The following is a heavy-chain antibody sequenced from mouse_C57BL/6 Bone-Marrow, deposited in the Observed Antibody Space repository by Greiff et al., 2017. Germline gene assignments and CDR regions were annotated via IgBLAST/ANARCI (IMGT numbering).Heavy chain of an antibody. CDR1: GYTFTSYG. V-gene: IGHV1-81*01. J-gene: IGHJ3*01. CDR2: IYPRSGNT. Sequence: VQLHQSGAELARPGASVKLSCKASGYTFTSYGISWVKQRTGQGLEWIGEIYPRSGNTYSNEKFKGKATLTAAKSSSTAYMELRGLTSADSAVYFCAIEGNYGNPWFAYWGQGTLVTVSA. CDR3: AIEGNYGNPWFAY. D-gene: IGHD2-1*01.